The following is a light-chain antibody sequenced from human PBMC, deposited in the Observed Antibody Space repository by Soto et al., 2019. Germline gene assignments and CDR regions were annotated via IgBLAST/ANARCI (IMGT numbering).Light chain of an antibody. V-gene: IGLV1-47*01. CDR3: STWDDSLRGVL. Sequence: QSVLTQPPSASGTPGQRVTISCSGGSSNIGSNYAYWYRQLPGTAPKLVIYANSQRPSGVPDRFSGTKSGTSAPLAISGLRSEDEADYCCSTWDDSLRGVLFGGGTKVTVL. CDR2: ANS. J-gene: IGLJ2*01. CDR1: SSNIGSNY.